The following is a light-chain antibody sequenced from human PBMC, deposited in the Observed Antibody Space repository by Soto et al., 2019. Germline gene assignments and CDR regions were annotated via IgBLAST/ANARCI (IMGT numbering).Light chain of an antibody. CDR1: SSDVGGYNY. J-gene: IGLJ2*01. CDR2: EVT. Sequence: QSALTQPPSASGSLGQSVTISCTGTSSDVGGYNYVSWHQQHPGKAPKVVIYEVTKRPPGVPDRFSGSKSGNTASLTVSGLQAEDEADYYCSSFAGGDTPVLLGGGTKLTVL. V-gene: IGLV2-8*01. CDR3: SSFAGGDTPVL.